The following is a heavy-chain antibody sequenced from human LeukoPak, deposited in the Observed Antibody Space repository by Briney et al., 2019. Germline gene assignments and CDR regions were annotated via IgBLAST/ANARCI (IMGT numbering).Heavy chain of an antibody. Sequence: GGFLRLSCAASGFTFSSYAMHWVRQAPGKGLEWVAVISYDGSNKYYADSVKGRFTISRDNSKNTLYLQVNSLRAEDTAVYYCARDHRYSGYDRSYYYYGMDVWGQGTTVTVSS. D-gene: IGHD5-12*01. CDR2: ISYDGSNK. V-gene: IGHV3-30-3*01. CDR1: GFTFSSYA. J-gene: IGHJ6*02. CDR3: ARDHRYSGYDRSYYYYGMDV.